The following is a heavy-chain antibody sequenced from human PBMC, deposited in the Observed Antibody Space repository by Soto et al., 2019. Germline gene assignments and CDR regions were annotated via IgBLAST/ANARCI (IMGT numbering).Heavy chain of an antibody. CDR3: AHRQTTVTWWFDP. CDR2: IYWDDDK. D-gene: IGHD4-17*01. CDR1: GFSRTTSGVG. Sequence: QISLKESDPTLVKPTQTLTLTCSLSGFSRTTSGVGLGWVCQSPGKVLEWLALIYWDDDKRYSPSLNSRLTITNDTSKNQVVLTLTNMDPEDQATYFCAHRQTTVTWWFDPWGQRTLVTVSP. V-gene: IGHV2-5*02. J-gene: IGHJ5*02.